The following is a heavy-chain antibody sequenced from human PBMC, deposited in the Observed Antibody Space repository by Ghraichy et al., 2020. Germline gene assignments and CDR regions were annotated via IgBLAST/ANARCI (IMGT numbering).Heavy chain of an antibody. CDR1: GFTFSSYS. CDR2: ISSSSYI. V-gene: IGHV3-21*01. J-gene: IGHJ4*02. Sequence: GGSLRLSCAASGFTFSSYSMNWVRQAPGKGLEWVSSISSSSYIYYADSVKGRFTISRDNAKNSLYLQMNSLRAEDTAVYYCARDGTLEMATMENYWGQGTLVTVSS. CDR3: ARDGTLEMATMENY. D-gene: IGHD5-24*01.